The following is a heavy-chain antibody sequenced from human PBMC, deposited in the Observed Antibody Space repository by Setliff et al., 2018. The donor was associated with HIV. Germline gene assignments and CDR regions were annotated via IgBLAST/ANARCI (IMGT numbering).Heavy chain of an antibody. V-gene: IGHV3-30*04. J-gene: IGHJ6*03. CDR1: GFTFSSYA. CDR3: ARAGVVEGYYYYYMDV. CDR2: ISYDGINK. D-gene: IGHD2-15*01. Sequence: PGGSLRLSCAASGFTFSSYAMHWVRQAPGKGLEWVAVISYDGINKYYADSVRGRFTISRDDAEKSVYLQMNSLRAEDTAVYYCARAGVVEGYYYYYMDVWGKGTTVTVSS.